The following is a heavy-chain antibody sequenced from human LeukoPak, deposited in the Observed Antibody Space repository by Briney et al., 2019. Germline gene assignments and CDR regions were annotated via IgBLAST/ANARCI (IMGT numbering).Heavy chain of an antibody. CDR3: ARDSSAPRSYFALDV. CDR2: VSLDGIT. D-gene: IGHD6-19*01. V-gene: IGHV4-4*02. CDR1: GDSISDDSVNKNNW. Sequence: SGTLSLTCVFSGDSISDDSVNKNNWLNWVRQVPGKGLEWIGDVSLDGITNYNPSLLGRVTISLDKSAKQVSLRLTSVTAADTAIYYCARDSSAPRSYFALDVWGQGTTVTVSS. J-gene: IGHJ6*01.